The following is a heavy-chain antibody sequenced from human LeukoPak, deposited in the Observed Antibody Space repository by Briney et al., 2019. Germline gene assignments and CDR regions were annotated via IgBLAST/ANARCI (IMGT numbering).Heavy chain of an antibody. Sequence: GGSLRLSCAASGFTFASYGMNWVRQAPGKGLEWVSPITSYSVGGDINYADSLKGRFTVSRDNAKNSLYLQMDSLRAEDTAVYYCVRDNSGYCYLDFWGQGTLVTVSS. CDR1: GFTFASYG. D-gene: IGHD5-12*01. CDR2: ITSYSVGGDI. CDR3: VRDNSGYCYLDF. J-gene: IGHJ4*02. V-gene: IGHV3-21*01.